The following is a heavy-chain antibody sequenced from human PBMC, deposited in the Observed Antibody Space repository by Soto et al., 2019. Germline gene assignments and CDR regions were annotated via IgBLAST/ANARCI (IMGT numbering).Heavy chain of an antibody. J-gene: IGHJ5*02. CDR2: INAGSGNT. D-gene: IGHD6-13*01. CDR1: GYTFTRYA. V-gene: IGHV1-3*01. CDR3: ARGLAAEGA. Sequence: QVQLVQSGAEVKKPGASVKVSCTASGYTFTRYAIHWVRHAPGQRLEWMGFINAGSGNTKYSQTFQGRLTFTKDTSASAAYMDLSSLRSEDTAIYYCARGLAAEGAWGQGTLVTVSS.